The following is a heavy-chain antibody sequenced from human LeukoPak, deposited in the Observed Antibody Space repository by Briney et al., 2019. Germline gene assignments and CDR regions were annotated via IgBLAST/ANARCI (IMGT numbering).Heavy chain of an antibody. CDR2: FDPADGET. Sequence: ASVKVSCKVSGYTLTELSMHWVRQAPGKGLEWMGGFDPADGETIYAQKFQGRVTMTEDTSTDTAYMELSSLRSEDTAVYYCATEDPPGIAARGAKPFDYWGQGTLVTVSS. V-gene: IGHV1-24*01. D-gene: IGHD6-13*01. J-gene: IGHJ4*02. CDR1: GYTLTELS. CDR3: ATEDPPGIAARGAKPFDY.